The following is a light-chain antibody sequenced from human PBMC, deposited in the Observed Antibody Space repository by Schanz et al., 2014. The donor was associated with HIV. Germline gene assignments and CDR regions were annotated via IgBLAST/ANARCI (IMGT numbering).Light chain of an antibody. J-gene: IGKJ1*01. CDR1: QSVSSN. CDR2: GTS. V-gene: IGKV3-20*01. CDR3: QHYGSSRWT. Sequence: EIVLTQSPGTLSLSPGERATLSCRASQSVSSNLAWYQQKPGQAPRLLIYGTSSRATGIPDRFSGSGSGTDFTLTISRLEPEDFAVYYCQHYGSSRWTFGQGTKVEIK.